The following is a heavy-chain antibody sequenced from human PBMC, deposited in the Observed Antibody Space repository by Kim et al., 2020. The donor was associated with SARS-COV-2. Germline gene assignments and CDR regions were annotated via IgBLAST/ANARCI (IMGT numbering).Heavy chain of an antibody. J-gene: IGHJ6*02. CDR3: AKVGNGWYEMNV. D-gene: IGHD6-19*01. CDR2: K. V-gene: IGHV3-30*02. Sequence: KYYGAFMKGRFTIARENSKSTLFLQMNSLRRDDTAVYYCAKVGNGWYEMNVWGQGTTVTVSS.